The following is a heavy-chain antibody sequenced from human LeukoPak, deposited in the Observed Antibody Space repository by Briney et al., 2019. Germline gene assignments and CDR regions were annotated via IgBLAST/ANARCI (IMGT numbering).Heavy chain of an antibody. CDR1: GFTKY. CDR2: IYSSGST. J-gene: IGHJ5*02. Sequence: PGGSLRLSCGASGFTKYMSWVRHAPERGLEWVSSIYSSGSTYYADSVRGRFTISRDKTKNTLFLLMNSLRVEDTAVYYCARDLLEPEMAAWGLGALVTVSS. V-gene: IGHV3-53*01. CDR3: ARDLLEPEMAA. D-gene: IGHD5-24*01.